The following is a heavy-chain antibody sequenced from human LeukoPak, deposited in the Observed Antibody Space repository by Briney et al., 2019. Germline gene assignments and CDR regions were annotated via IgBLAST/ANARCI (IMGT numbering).Heavy chain of an antibody. J-gene: IGHJ4*02. D-gene: IGHD1-7*01. V-gene: IGHV3-21*01. CDR1: GFTFSSYS. CDR3: ARGEAGITGTSCSVH. Sequence: GGSLGLSCAASGFTFSSYSMNWVRQAPGKGLEWVSSISSSSSYIYYADSVKGRFTISRDNAKNSLYLQMNSLRAEDTAVYYCARGEAGITGTSCSVHWGQGTLVTVSS. CDR2: ISSSSSYI.